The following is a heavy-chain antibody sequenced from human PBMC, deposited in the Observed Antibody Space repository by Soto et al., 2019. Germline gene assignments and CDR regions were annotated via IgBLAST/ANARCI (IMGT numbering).Heavy chain of an antibody. CDR3: ARQQVGYCSSTSCYGDYYYYMDV. V-gene: IGHV4-59*08. CDR1: GGSISSYY. Sequence: SETLSLTCTVSGGSISSYYWSWIRQPPGKGLEWIGYIYYSGSTNYNPSLKSRVTISVDTSKNQFSLKLSSVTAADTAVYYCARQQVGYCSSTSCYGDYYYYMDVWGKGTTVTVSS. D-gene: IGHD2-2*03. CDR2: IYYSGST. J-gene: IGHJ6*03.